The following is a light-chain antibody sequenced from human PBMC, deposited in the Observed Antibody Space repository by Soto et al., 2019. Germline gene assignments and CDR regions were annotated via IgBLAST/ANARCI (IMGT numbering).Light chain of an antibody. V-gene: IGKV1-5*01. CDR1: QSISSW. Sequence: DIQMTQSPSTLSASVGDRVTITCRASQSISSWLAWYQQKPGKAPKFLIYDASSLESGVPSRFSGSGSGTVFTLTISSLQPDDFATYYCQQYNSYSYTFGQGTKLEIK. CDR3: QQYNSYSYT. J-gene: IGKJ2*01. CDR2: DAS.